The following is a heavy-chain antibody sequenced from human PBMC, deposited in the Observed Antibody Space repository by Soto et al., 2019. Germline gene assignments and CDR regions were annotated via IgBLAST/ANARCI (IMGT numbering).Heavy chain of an antibody. V-gene: IGHV3-23*01. CDR2: ISGSGGST. CDR1: GFTFSSYA. D-gene: IGHD4-4*01. J-gene: IGHJ4*02. CDR3: IGGWPHDPTVATFDY. Sequence: GGSLRLSCAASGFTFSSYAMSWVRQAPGKGLEWVSAISGSGGSTYYADSVKGRFTISRDNSKNTLYLQMNSLRAEDTAVYYCIGGWPHDPTVATFDYWGQGTLVTVSS.